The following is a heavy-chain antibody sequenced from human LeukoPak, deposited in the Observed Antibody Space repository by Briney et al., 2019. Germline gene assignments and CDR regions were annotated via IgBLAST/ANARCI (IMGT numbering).Heavy chain of an antibody. V-gene: IGHV3-23*01. Sequence: TGGSLRLSCAASGFIFTNYAMSWVRQAPGKGLEWVSTITGKGDAAYYSDSVKGRFTISRDNSKNTLYLKMNSLRADDTAAYYCEKDLTAMTNFDSWGKGTLVTVSS. J-gene: IGHJ4*02. D-gene: IGHD5-18*01. CDR2: ITGKGDAA. CDR3: EKDLTAMTNFDS. CDR1: GFIFTNYA.